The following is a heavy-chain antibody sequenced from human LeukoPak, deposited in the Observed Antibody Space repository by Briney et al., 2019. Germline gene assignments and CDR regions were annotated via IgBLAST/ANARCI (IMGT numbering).Heavy chain of an antibody. CDR1: GGSISSSSYY. V-gene: IGHV4-39*01. CDR3: ATSSRYCSSTSCFPTTFLDY. CDR2: IYYSGST. Sequence: PSETLSLTCTVSGGSISSSSYYWGWIRQPPGKGLEWIGSIYYSGSTYYNPSLKSRVTISVDTSKNQFSLKLSSVTAADTAVYYCATSSRYCSSTSCFPTTFLDYWGQGTLVTVSS. J-gene: IGHJ4*02. D-gene: IGHD2-2*01.